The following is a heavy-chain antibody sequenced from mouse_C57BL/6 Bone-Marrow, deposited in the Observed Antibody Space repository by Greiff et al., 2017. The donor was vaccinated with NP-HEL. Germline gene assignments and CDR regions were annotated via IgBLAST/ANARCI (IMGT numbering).Heavy chain of an antibody. CDR3: ARLYDYGFAY. D-gene: IGHD2-4*01. J-gene: IGHJ3*01. CDR1: GFTFTDYY. CDR2: IRNKANGYTT. V-gene: IGHV7-3*01. Sequence: EVMLVESGGGLVQPGGSLSLSCAASGFTFTDYYMSWVRQPPGKALEWLGFIRNKANGYTTEYSASVKGRFTISRDNSQSILYLQMNALRAEDSATYYCARLYDYGFAYWGQGTLVTVSA.